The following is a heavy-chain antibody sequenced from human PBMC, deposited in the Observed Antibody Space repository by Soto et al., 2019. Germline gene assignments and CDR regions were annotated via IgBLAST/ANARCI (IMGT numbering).Heavy chain of an antibody. CDR2: IYYSGST. D-gene: IGHD6-19*01. CDR3: ARAEEGSGWPYYFDY. V-gene: IGHV4-59*01. J-gene: IGHJ4*02. Sequence: SETLSLTCTVSGGSISSYYWSWIRQPPGKGLEWIGYIYYSGSTNYNPSLKSRVTITVATSKNQFSLKLSSVTAADTAVYYCARAEEGSGWPYYFDYWGQGTLVTVSS. CDR1: GGSISSYY.